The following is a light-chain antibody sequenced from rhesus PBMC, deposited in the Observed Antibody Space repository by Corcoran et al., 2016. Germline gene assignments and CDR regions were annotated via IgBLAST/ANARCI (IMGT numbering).Light chain of an antibody. J-gene: IGKJ2*01. V-gene: IGKV3-24*04. CDR1: QSVGSY. CDR3: QQSSNLYI. Sequence: ETVVTQSPATLSLSPGERATLSCRASQSVGSYLAWYQQKPGPAPRLHNYGELSRATGIPDRVSGSGSGTDFTLTLSSLEPEDFGVYFCQQSSNLYIFGQGTKVEIK. CDR2: GEL.